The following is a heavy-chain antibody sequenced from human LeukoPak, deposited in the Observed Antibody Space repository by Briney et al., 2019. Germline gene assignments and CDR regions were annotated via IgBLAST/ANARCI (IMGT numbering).Heavy chain of an antibody. CDR2: ISSSSSYI. Sequence: GGSLRLSCAASGFTFSSYSVNWVRQAPGKGLEWVSSISSSSSYIYYADSVKGRFAISRDNAKNSLYLQMNSLRAEDTAVYYCARGYCSSTSCYYYFDYWGQGTLVTVSS. J-gene: IGHJ4*02. V-gene: IGHV3-21*01. D-gene: IGHD2-2*01. CDR3: ARGYCSSTSCYYYFDY. CDR1: GFTFSSYS.